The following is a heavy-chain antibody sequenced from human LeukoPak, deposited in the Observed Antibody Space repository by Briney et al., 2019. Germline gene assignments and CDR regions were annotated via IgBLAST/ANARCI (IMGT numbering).Heavy chain of an antibody. CDR1: GFTFSNAW. J-gene: IGHJ4*02. CDR3: AKDGDYGGNFDY. D-gene: IGHD4-23*01. V-gene: IGHV3-23*01. Sequence: GGSLRLSCAASGFTFSNAWMSWVRQAPRKGLEWVSTISGSGGSTYYADSVKGRFTISRDNSRNTLYLQMNSLRAEDTAVYYCAKDGDYGGNFDYWGQGTLVTVSS. CDR2: ISGSGGST.